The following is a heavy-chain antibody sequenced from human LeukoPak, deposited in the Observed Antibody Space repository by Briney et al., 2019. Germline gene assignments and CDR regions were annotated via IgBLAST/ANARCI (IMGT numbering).Heavy chain of an antibody. D-gene: IGHD4-17*01. CDR3: ARGSWATVTIAGPHDY. V-gene: IGHV1-2*02. CDR1: GYTFTDYH. Sequence: ASVTVSCTASGYTFTDYHIHWVRQAPGQGLEGMGWINPNSGGTNYAQNFQGRVTMTRDTSISTAYMEVSRLTYDDTAIYYCARGSWATVTIAGPHDYWGQGTLVTVSS. CDR2: INPNSGGT. J-gene: IGHJ4*02.